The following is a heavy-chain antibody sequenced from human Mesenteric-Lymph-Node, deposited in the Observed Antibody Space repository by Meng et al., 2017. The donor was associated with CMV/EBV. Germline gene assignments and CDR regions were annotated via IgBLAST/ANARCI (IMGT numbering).Heavy chain of an antibody. CDR2: IYYTGST. Sequence: SETLSLTCSVSGDSISSYSWSWIWQPPGQGLEWIGNIYYTGSTNYNPALKSRVTISGDKSKNQFSLKLSSVTAADTAVYYCARAFGIVDRGMVFHYYGMDVWGQGTTVTVSS. V-gene: IGHV4-59*01. J-gene: IGHJ6*02. D-gene: IGHD1-26*01. CDR3: ARAFGIVDRGMVFHYYGMDV. CDR1: GDSISSYS.